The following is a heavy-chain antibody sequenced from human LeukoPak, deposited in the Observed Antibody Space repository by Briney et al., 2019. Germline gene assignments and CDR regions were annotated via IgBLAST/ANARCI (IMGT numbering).Heavy chain of an antibody. V-gene: IGHV3-66*01. J-gene: IGHJ4*02. Sequence: GSLRLSCAASGFTVSNNYMRWVRQAPGKGLEWVSLIYSGGATFYADAVKGRFTISRGGSKNTLYLQMNSLRAEDTAVYYCARDPPAVAANTYGWGQGTLVTVSS. CDR2: IYSGGAT. CDR3: ARDPPAVAANTYG. D-gene: IGHD6-6*01. CDR1: GFTVSNNY.